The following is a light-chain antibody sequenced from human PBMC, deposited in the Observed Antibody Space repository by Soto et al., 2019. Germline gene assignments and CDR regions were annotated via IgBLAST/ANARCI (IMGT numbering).Light chain of an antibody. CDR1: QSVSNNY. J-gene: IGKJ1*01. CDR3: QQYSTSPLT. CDR2: GAS. V-gene: IGKV3-20*01. Sequence: EFVLTQSPGTLSLSPGQTATVSCSASQSVSNNYLAWYQQKPGQAPRLLIYGASNRATGIPDRFSGSGSGTDFTLTISRLEPEDFAVYYCQQYSTSPLTFGQGTKVDIK.